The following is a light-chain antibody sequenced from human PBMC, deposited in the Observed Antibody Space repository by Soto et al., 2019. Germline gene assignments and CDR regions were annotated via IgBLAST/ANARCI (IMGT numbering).Light chain of an antibody. CDR3: QQYNSYPYT. V-gene: IGKV1-5*03. CDR1: QSISSW. J-gene: IGKJ2*01. Sequence: DIQMTQSPSTLSASVGDRVTITCRASQSISSWLAWYQQKPGQAPKLLIYKASSLESGVPSKFNGRGSETEFPLTISSLQPDDFATYYCQQYNSYPYTFGQGTKLEIK. CDR2: KAS.